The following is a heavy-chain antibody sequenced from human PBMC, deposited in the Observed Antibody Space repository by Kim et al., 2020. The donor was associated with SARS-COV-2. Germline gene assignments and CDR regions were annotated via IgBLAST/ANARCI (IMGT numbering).Heavy chain of an antibody. D-gene: IGHD2-2*01. CDR3: ARELGKYQLPNYYYYYYGMDV. Sequence: ASVKVSCKASGYTFTSYAMHWVRQAPGQRLEWMGWINAGNGNTKYSQKFQGRVTITRDTSASTAYMELSSLRSEDTAVYYCARELGKYQLPNYYYYYYGMDVWGQGTTVTVSS. J-gene: IGHJ6*02. CDR2: INAGNGNT. CDR1: GYTFTSYA. V-gene: IGHV1-3*01.